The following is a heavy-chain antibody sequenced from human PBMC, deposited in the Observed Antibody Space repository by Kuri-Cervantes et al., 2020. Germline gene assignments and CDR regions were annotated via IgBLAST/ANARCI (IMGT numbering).Heavy chain of an antibody. J-gene: IGHJ4*02. CDR3: VRDQPLLAAATLDY. CDR1: GFTFSSYA. V-gene: IGHV3-30-3*01. CDR2: ISYDGSNK. Sequence: GESLKISCAASGFTFSSYAMSWGRQAPGKGPEWVAVISYDGSNKYYADSVEGRFTISRDNSKNTLYLQMNSLRAEDTAVYYCVRDQPLLAAATLDYWGQGTLVTVSS. D-gene: IGHD6-13*01.